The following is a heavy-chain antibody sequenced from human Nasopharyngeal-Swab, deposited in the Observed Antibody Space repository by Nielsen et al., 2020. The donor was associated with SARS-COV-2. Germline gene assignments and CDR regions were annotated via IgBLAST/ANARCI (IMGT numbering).Heavy chain of an antibody. V-gene: IGHV5-51*01. CDR1: GYSFTGYW. CDR2: IYPGDSDT. CDR3: ARRPEMATIRAFDI. Sequence: KVSCKGSGYSFTGYWIGWVRRMPGKGLEWMGIIYPGDSDTRYSPSFQGQVTISADKSISTAYLQWSSLKASDTAMYYCARRPEMATIRAFDIWGQGTMVTVSS. J-gene: IGHJ3*02. D-gene: IGHD5-24*01.